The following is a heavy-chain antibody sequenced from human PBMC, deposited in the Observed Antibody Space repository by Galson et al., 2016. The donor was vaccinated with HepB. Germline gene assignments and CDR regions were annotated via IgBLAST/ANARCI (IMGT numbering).Heavy chain of an antibody. V-gene: IGHV4-39*01. Sequence: TLSLTCTVSGASMSSSNYYWDWIRQPPGRGLGWIGSIYYSGSTYYNPSLKSRVTISVDTSKNQFSLRLGSVTAADTAVYYCARRMRRWFGDPYYSMDVWGKGTTVTVSS. J-gene: IGHJ6*03. D-gene: IGHD3-10*01. CDR3: ARRMRRWFGDPYYSMDV. CDR1: GASMSSSNYY. CDR2: IYYSGST.